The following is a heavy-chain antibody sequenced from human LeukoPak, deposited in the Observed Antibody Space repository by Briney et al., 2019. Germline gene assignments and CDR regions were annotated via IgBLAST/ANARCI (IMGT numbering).Heavy chain of an antibody. CDR1: GYSINSGYY. Sequence: SEPLSLTCAVSGYSINSGYYWGWIRQPPGKGLEWIGNIYHSGSTYYNPSLKSRVTISVDTSKNLFSLKLSSVTAADTAVYYCARYFYDGSGYYWGNFDYWGQGTLVTVSS. CDR2: IYHSGST. J-gene: IGHJ4*02. D-gene: IGHD3-22*01. CDR3: ARYFYDGSGYYWGNFDY. V-gene: IGHV4-38-2*01.